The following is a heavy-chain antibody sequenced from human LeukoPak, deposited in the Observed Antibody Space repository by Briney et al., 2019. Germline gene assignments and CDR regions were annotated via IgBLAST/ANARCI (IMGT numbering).Heavy chain of an antibody. J-gene: IGHJ3*02. Sequence: SETLSLTCAVYGGSFSGYFWTWIRQPPGKGLELIGEINHSGSTNYNPSLKSRVTISVDTSKNQFSLKLSSVTAADTAVYYCARAEYYYDSSGYWNDAFDIWGQGTMVTVSS. D-gene: IGHD3-22*01. CDR3: ARAEYYYDSSGYWNDAFDI. CDR1: GGSFSGYF. V-gene: IGHV4-34*01. CDR2: INHSGST.